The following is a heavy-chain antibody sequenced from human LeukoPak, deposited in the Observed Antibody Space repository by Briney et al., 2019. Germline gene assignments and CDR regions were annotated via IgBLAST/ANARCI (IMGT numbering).Heavy chain of an antibody. Sequence: GGSLRLSCAASGFTFSNYWMIWVRQATGKGLEWVGNIKQDGSEKRYADSVRGRFSISRDNAQTSLYLQMNSLRAEDTAVYYCARASDPWLQLTWGQGTLVTVSS. J-gene: IGHJ5*02. CDR1: GFTFSNYW. CDR3: ARASDPWLQLT. V-gene: IGHV3-7*05. CDR2: IKQDGSEK. D-gene: IGHD5-24*01.